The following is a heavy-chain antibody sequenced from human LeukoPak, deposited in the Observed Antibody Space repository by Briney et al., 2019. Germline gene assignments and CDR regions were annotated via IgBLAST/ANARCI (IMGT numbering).Heavy chain of an antibody. CDR2: IHYSGRT. V-gene: IGHV4-39*01. D-gene: IGHD3-9*01. Sequence: SETLSLTCTVSGGSISGSTSHWGWIRQPPGKGLEWIGTIHYSGRTYYNPSLESRVIISVDTSKNQFSLRLTSVTAADTTVYYCARLDSLHLICYWGQGTLVTVSS. J-gene: IGHJ4*02. CDR1: GGSISGSTSH. CDR3: ARLDSLHLICY.